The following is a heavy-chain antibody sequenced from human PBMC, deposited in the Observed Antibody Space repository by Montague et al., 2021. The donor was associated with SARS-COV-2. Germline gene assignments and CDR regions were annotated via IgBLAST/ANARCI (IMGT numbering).Heavy chain of an antibody. J-gene: IGHJ4*02. D-gene: IGHD7-27*01. CDR3: ARSTGHFDY. CDR2: ITGTSSLV. CDR1: GFTFSIYS. V-gene: IGHV3-48*02. Sequence: SLRLSCAASGFTFSIYSMNWVRQAPGKGLKWVSYITGTSSLVHYADSVKGRFTISRDNAQNSLYLQMNSLRDEDTAVYYCARSTGHFDYWGPGALVTVSS.